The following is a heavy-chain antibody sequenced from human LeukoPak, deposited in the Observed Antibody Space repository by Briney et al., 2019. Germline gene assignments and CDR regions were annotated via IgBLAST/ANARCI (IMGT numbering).Heavy chain of an antibody. D-gene: IGHD3-3*01. CDR3: ARHRRTGYYDFSSGYYYYMDV. CDR1: GGSFSGYY. Sequence: SETLSLTCAVYGGSFSGYYWSWIRQPPGKGLEWSGSIYHSGSTYYNPSLKSRDTISVDTSKNQFSLKLSSVTAADTDVYYCARHRRTGYYDFSSGYYYYMDVWGKGTTVTVSS. V-gene: IGHV4-34*01. CDR2: IYHSGST. J-gene: IGHJ6*03.